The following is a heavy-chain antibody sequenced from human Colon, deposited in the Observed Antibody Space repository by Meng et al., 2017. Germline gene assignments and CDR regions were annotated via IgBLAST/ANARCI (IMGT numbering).Heavy chain of an antibody. CDR2: IKQDESEK. D-gene: IGHD2/OR15-2a*01. CDR1: GFAFSDYW. Sequence: EEALVESGGCLVQLGESLRLSCAASGFAFSDYWMNWFRQAPGKGLEWVAKIKQDESEKTYVDSVKGRFAISRDNAKNSLYLQMDSLRDEDTALYYCVRGNSGPDYWGQGTLVTVFS. J-gene: IGHJ4*02. V-gene: IGHV3-7*01. CDR3: VRGNSGPDY.